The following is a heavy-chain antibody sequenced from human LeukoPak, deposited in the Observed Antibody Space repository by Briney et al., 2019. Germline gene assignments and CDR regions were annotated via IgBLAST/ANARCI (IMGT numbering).Heavy chain of an antibody. CDR2: FDPEDGET. J-gene: IGHJ6*02. D-gene: IGHD3-22*01. Sequence: GASEKVSCKVSGYTHPELSMDWGRQGPGKGLEWKVGFDPEDGETIYAQKFQGRVTMTEDTSTDTAYMELSSLRSEDTAVYYCATSTMIVVAGNTNYYYYYGMDVWGQGTTVTVSS. V-gene: IGHV1-24*01. CDR1: GYTHPELS. CDR3: ATSTMIVVAGNTNYYYYYGMDV.